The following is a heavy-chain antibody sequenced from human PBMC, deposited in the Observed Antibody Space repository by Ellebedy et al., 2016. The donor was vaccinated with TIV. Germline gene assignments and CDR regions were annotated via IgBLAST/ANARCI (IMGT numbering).Heavy chain of an antibody. CDR2: IYYSGST. J-gene: IGHJ4*02. CDR3: ARHGQFDY. CDR1: GGSISTKSYY. Sequence: SETLSLXXTVSGGSISTKSYYWGWIRQPPGKGLEWIGAIYYSGSTYYKPSLKSRVTLSVDTSKNQFSLKLSSVTAADTAVYYCARHGQFDYWGQGTLVTVSS. V-gene: IGHV4-39*01.